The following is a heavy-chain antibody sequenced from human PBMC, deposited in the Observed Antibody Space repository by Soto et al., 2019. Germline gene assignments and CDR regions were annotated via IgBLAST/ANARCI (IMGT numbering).Heavy chain of an antibody. J-gene: IGHJ5*02. CDR2: ISGGGGSA. Sequence: GGSLRLSCAASGFTFSSYAMTWVRQTPGKGLEWVSTISGGGGSAYHADSVKGRLTISRDNSKKTLYLQMNSLRAEDTAVYYCAKDLGYYGSGSYPAYWFDPWGQG. V-gene: IGHV3-23*01. CDR1: GFTFSSYA. D-gene: IGHD3-10*01. CDR3: AKDLGYYGSGSYPAYWFDP.